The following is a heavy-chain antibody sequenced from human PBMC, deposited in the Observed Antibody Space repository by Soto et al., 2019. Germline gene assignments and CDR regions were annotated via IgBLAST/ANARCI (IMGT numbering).Heavy chain of an antibody. CDR2: INTDGSTT. CDR3: VRIRRGDGYTFGY. D-gene: IGHD5-12*01. J-gene: IGHJ4*02. Sequence: EVQLVESGGVSVQPGGSLRLSCTASGFTLSNYWMHWVRQAPGKGLVWVSRINTDGSTTTYADSVKGRFTISRDNAKNTLYLQMKSLGDEDTAVYYCVRIRRGDGYTFGYWGQGTLVTVSS. V-gene: IGHV3-74*01. CDR1: GFTLSNYW.